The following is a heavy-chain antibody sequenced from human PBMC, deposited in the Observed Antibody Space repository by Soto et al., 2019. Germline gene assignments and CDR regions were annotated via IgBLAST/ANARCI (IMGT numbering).Heavy chain of an antibody. J-gene: IGHJ6*02. CDR2: IYYSGST. CDR1: GGSISSGDYY. V-gene: IGHV4-30-4*01. CDR3: ARSLPDYYYYYGMDV. D-gene: IGHD1-26*01. Sequence: PSETLSLTCTVSGGSISSGDYYWSWIRQPPGKGLEWIGYIYYSGSTYYNPSLKSRVTISVDTSKNQFSLKLSSVTAADTAVYYCARSLPDYYYYYGMDVWGQRTTVTVSS.